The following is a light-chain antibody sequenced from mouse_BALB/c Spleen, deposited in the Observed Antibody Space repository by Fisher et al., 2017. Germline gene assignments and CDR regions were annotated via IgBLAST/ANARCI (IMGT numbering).Light chain of an antibody. V-gene: IGKV4-74*01. CDR3: QQWSSSPPT. J-gene: IGKJ1*01. Sequence: IVLTQSTAIMSASLGERVTMTCTASSSVSSSYLHWYQQKPGSSPKLWIYSTSNLASGVPARFSGSGSGTSYSLTISSMEAEDAATYCCQQWSSSPPTFGGGTKLEIK. CDR1: SSVSSSY. CDR2: STS.